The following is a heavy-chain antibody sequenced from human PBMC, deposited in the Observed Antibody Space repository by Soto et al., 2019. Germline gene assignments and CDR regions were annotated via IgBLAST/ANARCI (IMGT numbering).Heavy chain of an antibody. CDR1: GGSIISSSYY. J-gene: IGHJ4*02. V-gene: IGHV4-39*01. D-gene: IGHD3-3*01. CDR3: ARHAPAISISDH. CDR2: IYYSGST. Sequence: SETLPLTCTVSGGSIISSSYYWGWIHQPPGKGLEWIGSIYYSGSTYYNPSLKSRVTISVDTSKNQFSLKLSSVTAADTAVYYCARHAPAISISDHWGQGTLVTVSS.